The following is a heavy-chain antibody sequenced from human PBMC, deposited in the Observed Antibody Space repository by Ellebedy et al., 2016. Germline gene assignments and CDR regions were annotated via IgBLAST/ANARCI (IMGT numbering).Heavy chain of an antibody. D-gene: IGHD5-18*01. CDR2: IKSKTDGGAA. CDR3: TTVYRYNYDSV. CDR1: GFTSSNAW. Sequence: GGSLRLSCAASGFTSSNAWMNWVRQAPGKGLEWVGRIKSKTDGGAADYAASVKGRFTISRDDSKNTLYLQMNSLKTEDTAVYFCTTVYRYNYDSVWGQGTLVTVSS. V-gene: IGHV3-15*01. J-gene: IGHJ4*02.